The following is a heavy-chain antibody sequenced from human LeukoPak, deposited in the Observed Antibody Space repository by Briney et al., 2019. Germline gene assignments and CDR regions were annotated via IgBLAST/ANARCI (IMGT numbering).Heavy chain of an antibody. CDR3: ARSGTAEGTRVVGAGAFDI. D-gene: IGHD3-22*01. J-gene: IGHJ3*02. CDR2: INPSGGST. CDR1: GYTFTSYY. V-gene: IGHV1-46*01. Sequence: ASVKVSCKASGYTFTSYYMHWVRQAPGQGLEWMGIINPSGGSTSYAQKFQGRVTMTRDTSTSTVYMELSSLRSEDTAVYYCARSGTAEGTRVVGAGAFDIWGQGTMVTVSS.